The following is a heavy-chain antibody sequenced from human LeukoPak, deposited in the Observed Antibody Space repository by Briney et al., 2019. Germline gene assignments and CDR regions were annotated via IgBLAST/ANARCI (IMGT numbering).Heavy chain of an antibody. J-gene: IGHJ3*02. V-gene: IGHV3-23*01. D-gene: IGHD4-11*01. Sequence: GGSLRHSCAASGFTFSNYVMSWVRQAPGKGLEWVSGISGSGGNTYYADSVKGRFTISRDNSKDTLYLQMNSLRGEDAAVYYCANEYSKGDIWGQGTMVTVSS. CDR1: GFTFSNYV. CDR2: ISGSGGNT. CDR3: ANEYSKGDI.